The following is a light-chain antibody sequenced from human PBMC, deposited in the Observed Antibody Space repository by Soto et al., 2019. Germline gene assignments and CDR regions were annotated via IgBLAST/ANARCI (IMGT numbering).Light chain of an antibody. Sequence: DIQMTQSPSTLSGSVGARVTITCRASQTISSWLAWYQQKPGKAPKLLIYKASTLKSGVPSRFSGSGYGTEFTLTISSLQPDDFATYYCQHYNSYSEAFGQGTKVELK. V-gene: IGKV1-5*03. CDR3: QHYNSYSEA. CDR2: KAS. CDR1: QTISSW. J-gene: IGKJ1*01.